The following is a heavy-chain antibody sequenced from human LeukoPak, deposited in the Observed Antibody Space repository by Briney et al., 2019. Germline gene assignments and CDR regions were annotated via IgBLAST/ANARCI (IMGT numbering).Heavy chain of an antibody. V-gene: IGHV4-61*02. D-gene: IGHD2-8*01. CDR1: GGSISSGSYY. CDR2: IYTSGST. Sequence: SETLSLTCTASGGSISSGSYYWRWIRQPAGKGPEWIGRIYTSGSTNYNPSLKSRVTISVDTSKNQFSLKLSSVTAADTAVYYCARDWGVGIFDYWGQGTLVTVSS. CDR3: ARDWGVGIFDY. J-gene: IGHJ4*02.